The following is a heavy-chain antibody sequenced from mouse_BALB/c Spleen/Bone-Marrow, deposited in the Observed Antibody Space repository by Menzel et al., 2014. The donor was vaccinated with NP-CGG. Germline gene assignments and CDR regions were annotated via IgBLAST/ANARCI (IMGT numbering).Heavy chain of an antibody. J-gene: IGHJ4*01. CDR2: IWAGGST. CDR3: AREDGYFHYYAVDY. Sequence: QVQLKQSGPGLVAPSQSLSITCTVSGFSLTSYGVHWVRQPPGKGLEWLGIIWAGGSTNYNSALMSRLSISKDNSKSQVFLKMNSLQTDDTAMYYCAREDGYFHYYAVDYWGQGTSVTASS. CDR1: GFSLTSYG. D-gene: IGHD2-3*01. V-gene: IGHV2-9*02.